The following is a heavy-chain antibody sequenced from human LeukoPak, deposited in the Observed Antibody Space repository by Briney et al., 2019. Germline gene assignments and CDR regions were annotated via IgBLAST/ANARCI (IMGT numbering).Heavy chain of an antibody. Sequence: PGGSLRLSCAASGFTVSSNYMSWVRQAPGKGLEWVSVIYSGGSTYYADSVKGRFTIPRDNSKNTMYLQMNSLRGEDTAVYYCAKSGIAAAGQRGYFDYWGQGTLVTVSS. V-gene: IGHV3-53*05. CDR2: IYSGGST. CDR3: AKSGIAAAGQRGYFDY. J-gene: IGHJ4*02. CDR1: GFTVSSNY. D-gene: IGHD6-13*01.